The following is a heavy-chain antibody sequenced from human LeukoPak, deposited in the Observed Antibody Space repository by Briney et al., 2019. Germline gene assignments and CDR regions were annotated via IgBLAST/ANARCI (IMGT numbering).Heavy chain of an antibody. CDR3: ARDAYYGSGSPQNY. J-gene: IGHJ4*02. D-gene: IGHD3-10*01. V-gene: IGHV3-30*03. CDR2: ISYDGSNK. CDR1: GFTFSSYG. Sequence: GGSLRLSCAASGFTFSSYGMHWVRQAPGKGLEGVAVISYDGSNKYYADSVKGRFTISRDNSKNTLYLQMNSLRAEDTSVYYCARDAYYGSGSPQNYWGQGTLVTVSS.